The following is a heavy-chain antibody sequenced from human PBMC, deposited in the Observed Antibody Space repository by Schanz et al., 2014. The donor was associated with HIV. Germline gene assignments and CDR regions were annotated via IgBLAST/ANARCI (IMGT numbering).Heavy chain of an antibody. CDR2: IIPIFATP. CDR1: GGTFSRHA. Sequence: QVQLVQSGAEVKKPGSSVKVSCKASGGTFSRHAINWVRQAPGQGLEWMGGIIPIFATPNYAQKFQGRVTITADESTSTAYMELSSLRSDDTAMYYCARGLKDSSSSEAFHIWGQGTMVTVSS. V-gene: IGHV1-69*01. D-gene: IGHD6-6*01. CDR3: ARGLKDSSSSEAFHI. J-gene: IGHJ3*02.